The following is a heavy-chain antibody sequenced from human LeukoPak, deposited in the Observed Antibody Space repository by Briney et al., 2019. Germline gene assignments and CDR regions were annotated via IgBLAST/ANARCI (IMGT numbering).Heavy chain of an antibody. J-gene: IGHJ3*02. V-gene: IGHV3-7*01. CDR1: GFTFSSYW. CDR3: TRDSGYNAFDI. Sequence: GGSLRLSCAASGFTFSSYWMSWVRQAPGKGLEWVASINQDGSEKYYVDSVEGRFTISRDNAKNSLYLQMNSLRGEDTAVYYCTRDSGYNAFDIWGQGTMVTVSS. CDR2: INQDGSEK. D-gene: IGHD5-12*01.